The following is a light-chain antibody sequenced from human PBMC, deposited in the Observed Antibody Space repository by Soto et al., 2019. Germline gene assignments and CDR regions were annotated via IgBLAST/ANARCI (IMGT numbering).Light chain of an antibody. V-gene: IGKV3-20*01. CDR1: QTLSSRH. Sequence: VLTQSPGTLSLSPWERATVSSMASQTLSSRHLAWYQQKPGQAPRLLIYGSSSRATDIPDRFSGSGSGTDFTLTISTLEPEDFAIYYCQQYGYSRTLGQGTKVDIK. CDR3: QQYGYSRT. CDR2: GSS. J-gene: IGKJ1*01.